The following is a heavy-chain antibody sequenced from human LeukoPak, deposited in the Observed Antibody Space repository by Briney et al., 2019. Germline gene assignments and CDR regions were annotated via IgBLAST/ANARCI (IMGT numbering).Heavy chain of an antibody. CDR2: IKQDGSDK. J-gene: IGHJ4*02. Sequence: TGGSLRLSCVASGFTFSNYWMGWVRPAPGRGLEWVANIKQDGSDKYYVDTVKGRFTISRDNAKNSLSLQMDSLRAEDTAVYYCTRWTGSSSSFFDHWGQGTLVTVSS. CDR3: TRWTGSSSSFFDH. CDR1: GFTFSNYW. D-gene: IGHD6-6*01. V-gene: IGHV3-7*01.